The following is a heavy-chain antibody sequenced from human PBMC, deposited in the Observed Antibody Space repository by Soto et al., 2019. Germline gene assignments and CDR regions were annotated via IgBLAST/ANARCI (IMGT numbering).Heavy chain of an antibody. CDR1: GFSLSKYW. Sequence: EVQLVESGGASVQPGGSLRLSCAASGFSLSKYWMHWVRQAPGKGLEWVSRVNGDGSSTTYADSVSGRFITSRANAKNTVFLQMGSLRADETARYYCARGGSTDFYGLLDLWGQGTQVIVSS. J-gene: IGHJ5*02. CDR3: ARGGSTDFYGLLDL. CDR2: VNGDGSST. V-gene: IGHV3-74*01. D-gene: IGHD3-16*01.